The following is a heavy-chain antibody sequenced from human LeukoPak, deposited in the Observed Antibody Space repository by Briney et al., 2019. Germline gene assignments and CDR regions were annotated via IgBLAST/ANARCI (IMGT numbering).Heavy chain of an antibody. D-gene: IGHD6-19*01. V-gene: IGHV4-4*07. Sequence: PSETLSLTCTVSGGSISSYYWSWIRQPARKGLGWIWRIYTSGSTNYNPSLKSRVTMSVDTSKNQFSLKLSSVTAADTAVYYCARSSGWHFDYWGQGTLVTVSS. CDR1: GGSISSYY. CDR3: ARSSGWHFDY. CDR2: IYTSGST. J-gene: IGHJ4*02.